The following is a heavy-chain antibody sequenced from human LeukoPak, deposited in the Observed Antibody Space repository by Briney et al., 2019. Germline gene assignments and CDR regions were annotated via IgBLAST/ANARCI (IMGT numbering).Heavy chain of an antibody. D-gene: IGHD3-22*01. V-gene: IGHV3-23*01. Sequence: PGGSLRLSCAASGFTFSSYAMSWVRQAPGKGLEWVSAISGSGGSTYYADSVKGRFTISRDNSKNTLYLQMNSLRAEDTAVYYCAKDNYYDSSGYPFDYWGQGTLVTVSS. CDR2: ISGSGGST. CDR1: GFTFSSYA. J-gene: IGHJ4*02. CDR3: AKDNYYDSSGYPFDY.